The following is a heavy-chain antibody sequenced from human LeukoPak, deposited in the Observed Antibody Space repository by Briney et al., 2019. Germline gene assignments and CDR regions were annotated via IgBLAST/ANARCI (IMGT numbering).Heavy chain of an antibody. J-gene: IGHJ4*01. CDR1: GYTFTRYD. D-gene: IGHD2-2*01. CDR2: MNPNSGNT. V-gene: IGHV1-8*01. Sequence: GASVKVSCKASGYTFTRYDINWVRQATGQGLEWMGWMNPNSGNTGCAQKFQGRVTMTRNTSISTAYMELSSLRSEDTAVYYCARVIGYCSSTSCSYYFDYWGHGTLVTVSS. CDR3: ARVIGYCSSTSCSYYFDY.